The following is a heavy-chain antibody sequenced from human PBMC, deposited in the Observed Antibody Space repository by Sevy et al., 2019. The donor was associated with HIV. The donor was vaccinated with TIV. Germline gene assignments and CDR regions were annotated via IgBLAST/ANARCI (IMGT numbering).Heavy chain of an antibody. D-gene: IGHD6-13*01. V-gene: IGHV3-9*01. J-gene: IGHJ6*02. CDR2: ISWNGADI. CDR1: NLTFEDYA. CDR3: AKGQQLITQSGSYFYYGMNV. Sequence: GGSLRLSCAASNLTFEDYAMHWVRRAPGKGLEWVSGISWNGADIGFAASVKGRFTISRDNAKSSVYLQINSLTPEDTGVYYCAKGQQLITQSGSYFYYGMNVWGQGTTVTVSS.